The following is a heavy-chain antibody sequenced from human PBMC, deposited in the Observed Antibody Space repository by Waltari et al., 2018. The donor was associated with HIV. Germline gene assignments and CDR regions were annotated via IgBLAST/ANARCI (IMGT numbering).Heavy chain of an antibody. J-gene: IGHJ6*02. D-gene: IGHD1-26*01. CDR2: IKDDGREK. Sequence: EVPLMASGGGLVQSGGSLRLSCAASGFTFTNYWMSWVRQTPGKGLGWVAYIKDDGREKYYMGSVKGRFTISRDNAKNSMFLQMNSLRAEDTAVYYCARIGTFPHNYAIDFWGQGTTVTVSS. CDR1: GFTFTNYW. V-gene: IGHV3-7*01. CDR3: ARIGTFPHNYAIDF.